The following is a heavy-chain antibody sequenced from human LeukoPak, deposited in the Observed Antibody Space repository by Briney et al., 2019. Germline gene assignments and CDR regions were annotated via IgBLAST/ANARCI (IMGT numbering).Heavy chain of an antibody. D-gene: IGHD3-10*01. CDR3: AKILFGDYADMDV. CDR1: GFPFNTYS. Sequence: PGGSLRLSCAASGFPFNTYSMNWVRQAPGRGLEWVSAIIDSGGSTYYADSVKGRFTISRDNSKNTLYLQMNTLRAEDTAVYYCAKILFGDYADMDVWGQGTTVTVSS. J-gene: IGHJ6*02. CDR2: IIDSGGST. V-gene: IGHV3-23*01.